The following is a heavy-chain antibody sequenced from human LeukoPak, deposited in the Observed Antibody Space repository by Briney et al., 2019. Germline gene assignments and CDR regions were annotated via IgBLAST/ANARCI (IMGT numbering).Heavy chain of an antibody. CDR1: GFTFGDYA. Sequence: GRSLRLSCTASGFTFGDYAMSWIRQAPGKGLEWVGFIRSKAYGETADYAASVKGRFAISRDDSKAIAYLQMNSLKTEDTAVYHCTRDRGAYNLYDYWGQGTLVTVSS. D-gene: IGHD1-1*01. V-gene: IGHV3-49*03. J-gene: IGHJ4*02. CDR2: IRSKAYGETA. CDR3: TRDRGAYNLYDY.